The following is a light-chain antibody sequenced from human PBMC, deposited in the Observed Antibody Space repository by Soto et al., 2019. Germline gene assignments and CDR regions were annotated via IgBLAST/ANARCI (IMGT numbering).Light chain of an antibody. Sequence: EIVMTQSPVALSVSPGERAALSCRASQSVGRNFAWYQQRPGQAPRVLIYGTSTSATGVPARFSGSGSGTDFNLTISSLQSEAFAVYYCQQYNNWPYTFGQGTRLEIK. CDR2: GTS. CDR1: QSVGRN. CDR3: QQYNNWPYT. V-gene: IGKV3-15*01. J-gene: IGKJ2*01.